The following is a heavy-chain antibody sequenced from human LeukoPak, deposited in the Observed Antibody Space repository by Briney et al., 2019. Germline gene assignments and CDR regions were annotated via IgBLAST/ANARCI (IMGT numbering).Heavy chain of an antibody. CDR3: ARTNYGDYRNWFDP. CDR2: IDWDDDE. Sequence: SGPTLVNPTQTLTLTCTFSGFSLSTSGMRVSWIRQPPGKALEWLARIDWDDDEFYSTSLKTRLTISKDTSKNQVVLTMTNMDPVDTATYYCARTNYGDYRNWFDPWGQGTLVTVSS. D-gene: IGHD4-17*01. V-gene: IGHV2-70*04. J-gene: IGHJ5*02. CDR1: GFSLSTSGMR.